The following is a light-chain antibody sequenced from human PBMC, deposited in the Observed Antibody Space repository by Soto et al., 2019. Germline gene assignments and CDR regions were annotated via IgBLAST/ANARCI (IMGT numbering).Light chain of an antibody. CDR3: QQYYSTPLT. Sequence: DIQMTQSPSSLSASVGDRVTITCRASQSISSYLNWYQQKPGKAPKLLIYAASSLQSGVPSRFSGSGSGTDFTLTISSLQAEDVAVYYCQQYYSTPLTFGGGTRWIS. V-gene: IGKV1-39*01. J-gene: IGKJ4*01. CDR1: QSISSY. CDR2: AAS.